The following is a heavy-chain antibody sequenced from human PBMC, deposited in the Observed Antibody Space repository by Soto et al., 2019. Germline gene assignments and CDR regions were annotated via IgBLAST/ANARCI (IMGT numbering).Heavy chain of an antibody. V-gene: IGHV4-30-4*01. CDR3: ARVLMVYNIHYFDY. CDR1: GGSISSGDYY. D-gene: IGHD2-8*01. J-gene: IGHJ4*02. Sequence: SETLSLTCTVSGGSISSGDYYWSWIRQPPGKGLEWIGYIYYSGSTYYNPSLKSRVTISVDTSKNQFSLKLSSVTAADTAVYYCARVLMVYNIHYFDYWGQGTLVTVS. CDR2: IYYSGST.